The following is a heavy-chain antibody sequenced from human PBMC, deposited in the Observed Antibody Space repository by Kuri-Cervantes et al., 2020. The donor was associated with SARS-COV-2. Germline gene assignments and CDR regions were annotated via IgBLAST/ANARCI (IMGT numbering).Heavy chain of an antibody. CDR2: FYYGDVT. Sequence: SETLSLTSTVSGGSISSFYWSWIRQSPGKGLEWIAYFYYGDVTNYNPSLKSRVTVSADTSKNQLSLKLNSVTAADTAVYYCARDNILYSGSGFDLWGQGTLVTVSS. CDR1: GGSISSFY. V-gene: IGHV4-59*01. J-gene: IGHJ4*02. D-gene: IGHD1-26*01. CDR3: ARDNILYSGSGFDL.